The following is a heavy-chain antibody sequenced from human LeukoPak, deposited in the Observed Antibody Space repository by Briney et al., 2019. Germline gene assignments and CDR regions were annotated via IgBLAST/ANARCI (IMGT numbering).Heavy chain of an antibody. Sequence: PSETLSLTCSVSGVSITHHFWSWIRQSPGKGLEWIGYISDCGSATYSPSLKSRVTISLDMSKKQFSLNLSSVTPADTAVYFCARSRYTTSSYYSVWGPGTLVSVSS. D-gene: IGHD3-22*01. V-gene: IGHV4-59*11. CDR2: ISDCGSA. CDR1: GVSITHHF. CDR3: ARSRYTTSSYYSV. J-gene: IGHJ1*01.